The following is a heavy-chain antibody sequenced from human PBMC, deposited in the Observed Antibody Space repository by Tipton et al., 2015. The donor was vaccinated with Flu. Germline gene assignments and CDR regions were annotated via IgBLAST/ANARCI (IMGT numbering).Heavy chain of an antibody. D-gene: IGHD3-10*01. V-gene: IGHV4-38-2*02. Sequence: TLSLTCIVSGYSISSGYYWAWIRQPPGKGLEWIATTYHSGTTYYNPSLKSRVTISVDTSQNQFSLKLRSVTAADTAVYYCAREWDFYGSGTYYLPYYLDYWGQGTLVTVSS. J-gene: IGHJ4*02. CDR1: GYSISSGYY. CDR3: AREWDFYGSGTYYLPYYLDY. CDR2: TYHSGTT.